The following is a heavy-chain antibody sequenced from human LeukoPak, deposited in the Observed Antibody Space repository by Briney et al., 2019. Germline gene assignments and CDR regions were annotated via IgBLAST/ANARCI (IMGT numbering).Heavy chain of an antibody. J-gene: IGHJ4*02. V-gene: IGHV3-48*02. D-gene: IGHD6-13*01. Sequence: GGSLRLSCVASGFTFSNYSMNWVRQAPGKGLEWLSYISSLGNTMYYANSVKGRFTISRDNAKNSLYLQMNSLGDGDTAVYYCARHYNSWFYDYWGQGTLVTVSS. CDR2: ISSLGNTM. CDR1: GFTFSNYS. CDR3: ARHYNSWFYDY.